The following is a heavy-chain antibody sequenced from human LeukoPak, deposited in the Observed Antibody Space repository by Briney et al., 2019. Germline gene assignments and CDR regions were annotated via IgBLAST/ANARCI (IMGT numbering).Heavy chain of an antibody. J-gene: IGHJ6*02. CDR1: GFTFSSYW. Sequence: GGSLRLSCAASGFTFSSYWMNCARQAPGKGLEWVASINHNGDVNYYVDSVKGRFTISRDNAKNSLYLQMSNLRAEDTAVYFCARGGGLDVWGQGATVTVSS. CDR3: ARGGGLDV. CDR2: INHNGDVN. D-gene: IGHD3-16*01. V-gene: IGHV3-7*03.